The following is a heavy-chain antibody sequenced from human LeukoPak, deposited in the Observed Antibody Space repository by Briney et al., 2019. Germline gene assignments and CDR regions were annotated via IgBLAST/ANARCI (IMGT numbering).Heavy chain of an antibody. CDR3: WFGELCSQTNRYNWFDP. J-gene: IGHJ5*02. D-gene: IGHD3-10*01. Sequence: GGSLRLSCAASGSTFSNSDMNWVHQAPGKGLEWVSGVSWNGSRTHYADSVKGQFIISRDNSRNTLYLQTNSLRAEDTAVYSLWFGELCSQTNRYNWFDPWGQGTLVTVSS. CDR2: VSWNGSRT. V-gene: IGHV3-35*02. CDR1: GSTFSNSD.